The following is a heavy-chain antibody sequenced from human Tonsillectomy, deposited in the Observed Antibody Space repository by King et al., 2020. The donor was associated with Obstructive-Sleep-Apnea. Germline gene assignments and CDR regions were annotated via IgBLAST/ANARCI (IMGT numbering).Heavy chain of an antibody. Sequence: VQLQESGPGLVKPSQTLSLTCTVSGGSISSGGYYWNWIRQHPGKGLEWIGNIYYSGSTSYNPSLKSRVTISVDTSKNQFSLKLNSVTAADTAVYYCAREADYDYVWGTFRLTDYYYQMDVWGQGTTVTVSS. CDR2: IYYSGST. J-gene: IGHJ6*02. CDR3: AREADYDYVWGTFRLTDYYYQMDV. D-gene: IGHD3-16*02. V-gene: IGHV4-31*03. CDR1: GGSISSGGYY.